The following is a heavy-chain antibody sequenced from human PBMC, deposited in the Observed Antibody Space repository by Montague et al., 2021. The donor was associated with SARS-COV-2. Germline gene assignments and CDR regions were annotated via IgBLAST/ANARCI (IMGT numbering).Heavy chain of an antibody. CDR1: GDSINNYY. CDR3: ARGSGYSGYALAY. D-gene: IGHD5-12*01. CDR2: IYYSGGANYYPSRGT. Sequence: SKTLSLTCTVSGDSINNYYWSWIRQSPGKGLEYIGYIYYSGGANYYPSRGTNYNPSFESRVAISLDTSKNQFSLNLSSVTTADTAVYYCARGSGYSGYALAYGGQGTRVTVAS. J-gene: IGHJ4*02. V-gene: IGHV4-59*01.